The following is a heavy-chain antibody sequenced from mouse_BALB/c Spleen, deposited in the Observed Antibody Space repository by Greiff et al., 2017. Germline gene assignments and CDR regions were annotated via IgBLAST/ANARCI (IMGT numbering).Heavy chain of an antibody. CDR1: GFTFSSYG. D-gene: IGHD3-1*01. J-gene: IGHJ2*01. V-gene: IGHV5-6-3*01. CDR2: INSNGGST. CDR3: ARDRGIFDY. Sequence: EVMLVESGGGLVQPGGSLKLSCAASGFTFSSYGMSWVRQTPDKRLELVATINSNGGSTYYPDSVKGRFTISRDNAKNTLYLQMSSLKSEDTAMYYCARDRGIFDYWGQGTTLTVSS.